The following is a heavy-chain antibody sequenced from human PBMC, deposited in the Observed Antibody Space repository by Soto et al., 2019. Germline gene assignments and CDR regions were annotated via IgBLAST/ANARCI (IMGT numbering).Heavy chain of an antibody. CDR1: GFNFSSYA. V-gene: IGHV3-23*01. Sequence: EVQLLESGGGLIQPGGSLRLPCAASGFNFSSYAMSWVRHVPGKGLGWVSGISGTGNSTYYADSVKGRFFISRDSSKNTVYLQMNSLRAEYTAIYYCAKDAGQQWRVDYWGQGALVTVSS. CDR3: AKDAGQQWRVDY. CDR2: ISGTGNST. J-gene: IGHJ4*02. D-gene: IGHD6-19*01.